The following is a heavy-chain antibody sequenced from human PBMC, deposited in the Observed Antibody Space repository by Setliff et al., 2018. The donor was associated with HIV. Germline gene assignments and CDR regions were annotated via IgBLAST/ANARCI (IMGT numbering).Heavy chain of an antibody. CDR1: GFMFSSYW. D-gene: IGHD3-22*01. V-gene: IGHV3-7*03. CDR3: ARAYNVYDYRFDSSGYDY. J-gene: IGHJ4*02. Sequence: GGSLRLSCAASGFMFSSYWMSWVRQAPGKGLEWVANIKQDGGERYYVDSVKGRFIASTDNAKNSLFLEMNSLKAEDTAVYYCARAYNVYDYRFDSSGYDYWGQGTLVTVSS. CDR2: IKQDGGER.